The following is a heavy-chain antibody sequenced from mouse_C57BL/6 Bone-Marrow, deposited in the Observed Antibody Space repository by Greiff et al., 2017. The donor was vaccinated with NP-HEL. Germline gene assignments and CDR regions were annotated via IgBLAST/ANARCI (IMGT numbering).Heavy chain of an antibody. J-gene: IGHJ4*01. CDR2: INPSSGYT. D-gene: IGHD1-1*02. CDR3: ARHPLWSYYYAMDY. CDR1: GYTFTSYT. V-gene: IGHV1-4*01. Sequence: VQLQQSGAELARPGASVKMSCKASGYTFTSYTMHWVKQRPGQGLEWIGYINPSSGYTKYNQKFKDKATLTADKSSSTAYMQLSSLTSEDSAVYYCARHPLWSYYYAMDYWGKGTSVTVSS.